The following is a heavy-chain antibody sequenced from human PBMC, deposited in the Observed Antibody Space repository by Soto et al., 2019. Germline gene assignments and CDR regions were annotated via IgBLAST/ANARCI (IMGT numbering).Heavy chain of an antibody. CDR1: GGTFSSYT. Sequence: QVQLVQSGAEVKKPGSSVKVSCKASGGTFSSYTISWVRQAPGQGLEWMGRIIPILGIANYAQKFQGRVTITADKSTSTAYMELSSLRSEDTAVYYCARDHLAGGGNSSYYYGMDVWGQGTTVTVSS. D-gene: IGHD2-21*02. CDR3: ARDHLAGGGNSSYYYGMDV. J-gene: IGHJ6*02. V-gene: IGHV1-69*08. CDR2: IIPILGIA.